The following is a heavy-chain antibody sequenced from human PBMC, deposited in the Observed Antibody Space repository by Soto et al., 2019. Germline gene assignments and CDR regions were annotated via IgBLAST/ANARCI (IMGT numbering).Heavy chain of an antibody. Sequence: SETLSLTCTVSGGSISSSSYYWGWIRQPPGKGLEWIGSIYYSGSTYYNPSLKSRVTISVDTSKNQFSLKLSSVTAADTAVYYCASPGYSSRVHNYGIDVWGQGTPVAVSS. CDR3: ASPGYSSRVHNYGIDV. V-gene: IGHV4-39*01. CDR1: GGSISSSSYY. CDR2: IYYSGST. D-gene: IGHD6-13*01. J-gene: IGHJ6*02.